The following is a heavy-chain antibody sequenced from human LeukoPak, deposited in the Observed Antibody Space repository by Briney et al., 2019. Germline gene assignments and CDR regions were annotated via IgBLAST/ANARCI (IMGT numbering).Heavy chain of an antibody. J-gene: IGHJ3*02. D-gene: IGHD4-23*01. V-gene: IGHV1-2*05. CDR3: ARKALTYVGAFDI. CDR1: GYTFTGYY. CDR2: INPNSGGT. Sequence: ASVKVSCKASGYTFTGYYMHWVRQAPGQGLEWMGRINPNSGGTNYAQKFQGRVPMTRDTSISTAYMELSRLRSDYTVLYCCARKALTYVGAFDIWGQGTVVTVS.